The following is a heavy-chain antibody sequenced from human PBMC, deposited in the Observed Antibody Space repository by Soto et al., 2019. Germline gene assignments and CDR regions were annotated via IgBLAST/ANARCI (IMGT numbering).Heavy chain of an antibody. CDR2: ISAYNGNT. CDR3: ARGIGYCTNGVCSLDYYYYGMDV. J-gene: IGHJ6*02. V-gene: IGHV1-18*01. D-gene: IGHD2-8*01. CDR1: GYTFTSYG. Sequence: ASVKVSCKASGYTFTSYGISWVRQAPGQGLEWMGWISAYNGNTNYAQKLQGRVTMTTDTSTSTAYMELRSLRSDDTAVYYCARGIGYCTNGVCSLDYYYYGMDVWGQGTTVTVSS.